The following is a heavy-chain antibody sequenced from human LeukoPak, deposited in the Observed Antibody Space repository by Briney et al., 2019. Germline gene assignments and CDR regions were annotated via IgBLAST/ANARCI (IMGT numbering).Heavy chain of an antibody. D-gene: IGHD2-2*01. CDR3: ALGYCSSTSCSGFDY. J-gene: IGHJ4*02. CDR1: GYTFTSYG. CDR2: ISAYNGNT. Sequence: ASVKVSCKASGYTFTSYGISWVRQAPGQGLEWMGWISAYNGNTNYAQKLQGRVPMTTDTSTSTAYMELRSLRSDDTAVYYCALGYCSSTSCSGFDYWGQGTLVTVSS. V-gene: IGHV1-18*01.